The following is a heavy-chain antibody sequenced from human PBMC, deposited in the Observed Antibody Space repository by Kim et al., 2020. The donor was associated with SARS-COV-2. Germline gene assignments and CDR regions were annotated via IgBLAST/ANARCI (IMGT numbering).Heavy chain of an antibody. V-gene: IGHV1-18*01. CDR2: ISAYNGNT. J-gene: IGHJ4*02. Sequence: ASLKVSCKTSSYTFTSYGISWVRQAPGQGLEWMGWISAYNGNTNYAQKLQGRVTMTTDTSTSTAYMELRSLRSDDTAVYYCARVGSGYDQFDYWGQGTLVTVSS. D-gene: IGHD5-12*01. CDR3: ARVGSGYDQFDY. CDR1: SYTFTSYG.